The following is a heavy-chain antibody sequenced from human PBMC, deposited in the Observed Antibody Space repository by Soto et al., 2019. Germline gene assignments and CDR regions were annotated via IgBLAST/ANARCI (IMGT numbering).Heavy chain of an antibody. J-gene: IGHJ6*02. CDR3: ARVFGFGGMDV. Sequence: PSETLSLTCTIFGGSISSGGYYWRWIRQHPGKGLEWIGYIYYSGSTYYNPSPKSRVTISVDTSKNQFSLKLSSVTAADTAVYYCARVFGFGGMDVWGQGTTVT. CDR2: IYYSGST. CDR1: GGSISSGGYY. D-gene: IGHD3-10*01. V-gene: IGHV4-31*03.